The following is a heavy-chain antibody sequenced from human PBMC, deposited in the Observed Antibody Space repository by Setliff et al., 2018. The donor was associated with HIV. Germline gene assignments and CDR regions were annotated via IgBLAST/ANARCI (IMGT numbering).Heavy chain of an antibody. CDR1: GFTFISYA. Sequence: LRLSCAASGFTFISYAMSWVGQAPGKGRGWVSAISGSGGSTYYGDSVTGRLTISRDNSKHTLYLQMNSLRAEDTAVYYCAKDYRRVSPQHSGYESHYYYGMDVWGQGTTVTVSS. J-gene: IGHJ6*02. D-gene: IGHD5-12*01. V-gene: IGHV3-23*01. CDR3: AKDYRRVSPQHSGYESHYYYGMDV. CDR2: ISGSGGST.